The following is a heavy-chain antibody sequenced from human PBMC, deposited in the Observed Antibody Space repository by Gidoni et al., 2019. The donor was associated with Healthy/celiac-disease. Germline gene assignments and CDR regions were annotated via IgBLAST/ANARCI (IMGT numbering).Heavy chain of an antibody. CDR2: IYPGDSDT. D-gene: IGHD3-10*01. Sequence: EVQLVQSGAEVKKPGESLKISCKGSGYSFTSYWIGWVRQMPGKGLEWMGIIYPGDSDTRYSPSFQGQVTISADKSISTAYLQWSSLKASDTAMYYCARRLLWFGLEYYFDYWGQGTLVTVSS. V-gene: IGHV5-51*01. CDR1: GYSFTSYW. CDR3: ARRLLWFGLEYYFDY. J-gene: IGHJ4*02.